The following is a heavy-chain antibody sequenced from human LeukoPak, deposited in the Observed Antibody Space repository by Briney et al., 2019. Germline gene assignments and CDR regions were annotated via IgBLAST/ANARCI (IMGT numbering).Heavy chain of an antibody. Sequence: PGGSLRLTCAASGFTFSSYAMSWVRQAPGKGLEWVSAISGSGGSTYYADSVKGRFTISRDNSKNTLYLQMNSLRAEDTAVYYCAKDSGSYGDYAVYWGQGTLVTVSS. CDR2: ISGSGGST. V-gene: IGHV3-23*01. J-gene: IGHJ4*02. CDR1: GFTFSSYA. D-gene: IGHD4-17*01. CDR3: AKDSGSYGDYAVY.